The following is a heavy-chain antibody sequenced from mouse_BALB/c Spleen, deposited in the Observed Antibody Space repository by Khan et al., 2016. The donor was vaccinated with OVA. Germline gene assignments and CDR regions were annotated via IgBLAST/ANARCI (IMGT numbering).Heavy chain of an antibody. CDR2: IDPANGNA. J-gene: IGHJ3*01. Sequence: VQLKQSGAELVKPGASVKLSCTASGFTFKDTYIHWIKQRPQQGLEWIGRIDPANGNAKYDSNFQDKATIAVDSSSNTAYIQISSLSSADTAVFSCTRGTDHGVFAYWGQGTLVTVSA. V-gene: IGHV14-3*02. D-gene: IGHD3-3*01. CDR3: TRGTDHGVFAY. CDR1: GFTFKDTY.